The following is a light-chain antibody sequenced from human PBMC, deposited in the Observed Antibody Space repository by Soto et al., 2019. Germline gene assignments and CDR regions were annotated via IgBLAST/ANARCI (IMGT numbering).Light chain of an antibody. CDR3: SAFRRTSSDPVV. CDR2: EVS. J-gene: IGLJ2*01. Sequence: QSALTQPASVSGSPGQTITISCTGTSSDVGGYNYVSWYQQHPGKAPKLMIYEVSDRASGVSNRFSGSKSGKTAFLTISGIQAEDEADYYCSAFRRTSSDPVVFGGGTKLTVL. CDR1: SSDVGGYNY. V-gene: IGLV2-14*01.